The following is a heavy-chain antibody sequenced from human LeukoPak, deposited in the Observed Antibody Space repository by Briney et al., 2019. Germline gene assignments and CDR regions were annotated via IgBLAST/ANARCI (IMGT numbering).Heavy chain of an antibody. Sequence: PSETLSLTCTVSGYSISSGYYWGWIRQPPGKGLEWIGSIYHSGSTYYNPSLKSRVTISVDTSKNQFSLKLSSVTAADTAVYYCARATFGTAARPYYMDVWGKGTTVTVSS. V-gene: IGHV4-38-2*02. CDR3: ARATFGTAARPYYMDV. J-gene: IGHJ6*03. D-gene: IGHD6-6*01. CDR2: IYHSGST. CDR1: GYSISSGYY.